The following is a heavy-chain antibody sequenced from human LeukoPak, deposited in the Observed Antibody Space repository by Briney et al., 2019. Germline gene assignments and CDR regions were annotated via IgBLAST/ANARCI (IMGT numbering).Heavy chain of an antibody. D-gene: IGHD3-22*01. V-gene: IGHV1-18*01. CDR3: ARYSSYYDYRPYYYYYMDV. CDR2: ISAYSSDT. CDR1: GYTFTNYD. Sequence: ASVKVSCKASGYTFTNYDINWVRQATGQGLEWMGWISAYSSDTNYAQRFQDRLTMTTDTSTNTAYMELRSLRSDDTAVYYCARYSSYYDYRPYYYYYMDVWGKGTTVTISS. J-gene: IGHJ6*03.